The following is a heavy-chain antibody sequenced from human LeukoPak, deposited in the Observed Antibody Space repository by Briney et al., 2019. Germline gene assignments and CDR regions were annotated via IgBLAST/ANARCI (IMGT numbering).Heavy chain of an antibody. CDR3: ARGHVVISAARRGPFDY. D-gene: IGHD6-6*01. J-gene: IGHJ4*02. Sequence: SETLSLTCAVYGGSFSGYYWSWIRQPPGKGLEWLGEINHSGSTNYNPSLKSRVTISVDTSKNQFSLKLSSVTAADTAVYYCARGHVVISAARRGPFDYWGQGTLVTASS. V-gene: IGHV4-34*01. CDR2: INHSGST. CDR1: GGSFSGYY.